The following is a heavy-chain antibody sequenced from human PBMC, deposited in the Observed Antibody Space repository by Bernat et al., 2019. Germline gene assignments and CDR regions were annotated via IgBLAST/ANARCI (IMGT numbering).Heavy chain of an antibody. Sequence: QVQLQESGTGLVKPSETLSLTCTVSGGSISSYYWSWIRQPPGKGLEWIGYIYYSGSTNYNPSLKSRVTISVDTSKNQFSLKLSSLTAADTAVYYCARSGTSGYYSYLGQGTLVSVSS. CDR3: ARSGTSGYYSY. V-gene: IGHV4-59*08. CDR1: GGSISSYY. D-gene: IGHD3-22*01. J-gene: IGHJ4*02. CDR2: IYYSGST.